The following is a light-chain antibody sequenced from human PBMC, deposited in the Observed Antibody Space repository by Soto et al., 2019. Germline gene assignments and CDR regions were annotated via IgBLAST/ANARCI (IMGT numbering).Light chain of an antibody. J-gene: IGKJ1*01. Sequence: EIVMTQSPATLSVSSGERATLSCRASQSVTNNLAWYQQKPGQPPRLLIYAASTRATGIPDRFSGSGSETEFILTITSLQSEDSAVYYCQEYNTWPWTFGQGTKVDIK. V-gene: IGKV3-15*01. CDR1: QSVTNN. CDR2: AAS. CDR3: QEYNTWPWT.